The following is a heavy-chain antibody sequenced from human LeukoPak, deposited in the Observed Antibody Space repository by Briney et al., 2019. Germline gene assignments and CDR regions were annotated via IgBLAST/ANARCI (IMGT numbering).Heavy chain of an antibody. CDR1: GYTFTSYD. CDR3: ARVTEPYGSPIDY. J-gene: IGHJ4*02. V-gene: IGHV1-8*01. Sequence: EASVKVSCKASGYTFTSYDINWVRQATGQGLEWMGWMNPNSGKTGYAQKFQGRVTMTRNTSISTAYMELSSLRSEDTAVYYCARVTEPYGSPIDYWGQGTLVTVSS. CDR2: MNPNSGKT. D-gene: IGHD3-10*01.